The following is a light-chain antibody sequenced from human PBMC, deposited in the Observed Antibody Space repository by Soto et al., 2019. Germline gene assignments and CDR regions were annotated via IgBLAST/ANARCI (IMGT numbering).Light chain of an antibody. CDR1: QSISTW. V-gene: IGKV1-5*03. J-gene: IGKJ1*01. CDR2: KAS. CDR3: QQYNSYSPT. Sequence: DIQMTQSPSTLSASVGDRVTITCRASQSISTWLAWYQQEPGKAPKLLIHKASSLQSGVPSGVSGSGSGTDFTLTISILHSHDFATYYCQQYNSYSPTCGQGTK.